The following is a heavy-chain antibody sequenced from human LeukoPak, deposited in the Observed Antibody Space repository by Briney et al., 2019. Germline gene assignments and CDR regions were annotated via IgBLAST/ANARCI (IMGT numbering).Heavy chain of an antibody. D-gene: IGHD1-1*01. J-gene: IGHJ6*03. CDR3: ARDVRVQLERRGLSYYYYMDV. CDR2: INPNSGGT. V-gene: IGHV1-2*02. Sequence: RASVKVSCKASGYTFADYYMHWVRQAPGQGLEWMGWINPNSGGTNYAQKFQGRVTMTRDTSISTAYMELSRLRSDDTAVYYCARDVRVQLERRGLSYYYYMDVWGKGTTVTVSS. CDR1: GYTFADYY.